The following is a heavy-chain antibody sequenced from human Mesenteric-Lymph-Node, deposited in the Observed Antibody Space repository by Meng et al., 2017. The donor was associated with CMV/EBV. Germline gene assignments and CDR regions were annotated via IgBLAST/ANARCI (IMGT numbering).Heavy chain of an antibody. CDR3: AASGYDSLHAFDI. CDR2: INNDGSGT. J-gene: IGHJ3*02. CDR1: GFTFTKLW. D-gene: IGHD5-12*01. Sequence: GGSLRLSCAASGFTFTKLWMHWLRQVPGKGLVWVSRINNDGSGTVYADSVKGRFTISRDNAKNTFYLQMNSLRVEDTAVYFCAASGYDSLHAFDIWGQETMVTVSS. V-gene: IGHV3-74*01.